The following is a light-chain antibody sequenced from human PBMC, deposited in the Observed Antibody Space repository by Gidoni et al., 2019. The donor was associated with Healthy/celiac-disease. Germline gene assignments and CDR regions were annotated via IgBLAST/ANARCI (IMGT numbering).Light chain of an antibody. CDR3: AAWDDSLSGYV. J-gene: IGLJ1*01. Sequence: QSVLNQTPSASGTPGQRVTISFSGSSSNIRSNHVYWYQQLPGTAPKLLIYRNNQRPSGVPDRFSGSKSGTSASLAISGLRSEDEADYYCAAWDDSLSGYVFGTGTKVTVL. CDR1: SSNIRSNH. V-gene: IGLV1-47*01. CDR2: RNN.